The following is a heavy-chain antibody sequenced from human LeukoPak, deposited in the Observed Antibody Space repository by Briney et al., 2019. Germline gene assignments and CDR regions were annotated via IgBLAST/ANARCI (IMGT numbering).Heavy chain of an antibody. Sequence: GASVKVSCKASFYTFTSYGISWVRQAPGQGLEWMGWISAYNGNTNYAQKLQGRVTMTTDTSTSTAYMELRSLRSDDTAVYYCARSGVPYDFWGGYHYYFDYWGQGTLVTVSS. CDR1: FYTFTSYG. J-gene: IGHJ4*02. CDR2: ISAYNGNT. V-gene: IGHV1-18*01. CDR3: ARSGVPYDFWGGYHYYFDY. D-gene: IGHD3-3*01.